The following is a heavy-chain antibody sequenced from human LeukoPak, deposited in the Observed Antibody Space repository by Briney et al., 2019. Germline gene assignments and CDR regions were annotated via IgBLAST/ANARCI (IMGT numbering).Heavy chain of an antibody. J-gene: IGHJ4*02. V-gene: IGHV3-23*01. D-gene: IGHD6-19*01. CDR3: ARATLYSSGWSTTTFDY. Sequence: PGGSLRLSCAASGFAFSIYAMSWVRQAPGKGLEWVSAISGSGGSTYYADSVKGRFTISRDNSKNTLYLQMNSLRAEDTAVYYCARATLYSSGWSTTTFDYWGQGTLVTVSS. CDR2: ISGSGGST. CDR1: GFAFSIYA.